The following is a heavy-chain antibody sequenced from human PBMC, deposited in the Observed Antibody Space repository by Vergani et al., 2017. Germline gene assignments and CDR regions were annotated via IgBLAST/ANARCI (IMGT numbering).Heavy chain of an antibody. J-gene: IGHJ4*02. D-gene: IGHD5-24*01. CDR2: ISPYNHKT. V-gene: IGHV1-18*01. CDR1: GYTFTSYG. Sequence: QVQLVQSGAEVKKPGASVKVSCKASGYTFTSYGISWVRQAPGQGLEWMGWISPYNHKTLYSQKVEGRVTMTSDTSSSTVFLELRRLTSDDTAIYYCARSQMATNDFDLWGRGILVTVSS. CDR3: ARSQMATNDFDL.